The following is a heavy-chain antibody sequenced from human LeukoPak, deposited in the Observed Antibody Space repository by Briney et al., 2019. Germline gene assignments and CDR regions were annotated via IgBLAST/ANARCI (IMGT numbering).Heavy chain of an antibody. Sequence: SETLSLTCTVSGYSISSGYYWGWIRQPPGKGLEWIGSIYHSGSTYYNPSLKSRVTISVDTSKNQFSLKLSSVTAADTAVYYCARGASAVAAAGSDEYFQHWGQGTLVTVSS. D-gene: IGHD6-13*01. CDR3: ARGASAVAAAGSDEYFQH. CDR2: IYHSGST. CDR1: GYSISSGYY. J-gene: IGHJ1*01. V-gene: IGHV4-38-2*02.